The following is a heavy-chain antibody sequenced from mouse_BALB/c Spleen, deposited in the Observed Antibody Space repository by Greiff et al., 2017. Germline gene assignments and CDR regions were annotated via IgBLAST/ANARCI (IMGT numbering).Heavy chain of an antibody. Sequence: EVMLVESGGGLVKPGGSLKLSCAASGFTFSSYAMSWVRQTPEKRLEWVASISSGGSTYYPDSVKGRFTISRDNARNILYLQMSSLRSEDTAMYYCARVYDGYYVPNSWFAYWGQGTLVTVSA. J-gene: IGHJ3*01. CDR1: GFTFSSYA. D-gene: IGHD2-3*01. V-gene: IGHV5-6-5*01. CDR3: ARVYDGYYVPNSWFAY. CDR2: ISSGGST.